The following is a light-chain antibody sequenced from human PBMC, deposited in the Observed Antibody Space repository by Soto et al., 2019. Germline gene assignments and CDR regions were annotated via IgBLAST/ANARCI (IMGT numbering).Light chain of an antibody. Sequence: PGERATLSCRASQSVTTFLAWYQQKPGQAPRLLIYDASKRATGIPARFSGSGSGTDFTLTISTLEPEDFAVYYCQQRTNWPLTFGGGTKVEIK. CDR3: QQRTNWPLT. CDR2: DAS. V-gene: IGKV3-11*01. J-gene: IGKJ4*01. CDR1: QSVTTF.